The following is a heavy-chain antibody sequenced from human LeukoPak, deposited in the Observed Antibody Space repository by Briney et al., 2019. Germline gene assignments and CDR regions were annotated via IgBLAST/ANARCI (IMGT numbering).Heavy chain of an antibody. J-gene: IGHJ4*02. D-gene: IGHD3-22*01. CDR1: GFTFSNYW. CDR2: IKQDESEK. Sequence: PGGSLRLSCVFSGFTFSNYWMSWVRQAPGKGLEWVANIKQDESEKHYVDSVKGRFTISRDSSKNTLYLQMNSLRAEDTAVYYCARDPSSGYYYYFDYWGQGTLVTVSS. V-gene: IGHV3-7*01. CDR3: ARDPSSGYYYYFDY.